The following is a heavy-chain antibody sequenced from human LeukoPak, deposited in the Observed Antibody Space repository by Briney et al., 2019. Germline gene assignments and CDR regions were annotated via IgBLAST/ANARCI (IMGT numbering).Heavy chain of an antibody. CDR2: IYHSGST. CDR1: GFTFSTSW. CDR3: ARDGAADDAFDI. Sequence: PGGSLRLSCAASGFTFSTSWMSWVRQAPGKGLEWIGYIYHSGSTYYNPSLKSRVTISVDRSKNQFSLKLSSATAADTAVYYCARDGAADDAFDIWGQGTMVTVSS. J-gene: IGHJ3*02. V-gene: IGHV4-4*02. D-gene: IGHD6-25*01.